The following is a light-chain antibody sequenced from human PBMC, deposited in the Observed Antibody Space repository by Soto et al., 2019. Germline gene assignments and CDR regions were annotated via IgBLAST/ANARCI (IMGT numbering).Light chain of an antibody. Sequence: QSALTQPPSASGSPGQSVTISCTGTSSDIGTFSSISWYQQYPGKAPKLMIFGVSQRPSGVPDRFSGSKSANTASLTISGLQAEDEADYYCSSYTSSNTLVFGTGTKVTVL. V-gene: IGLV2-8*01. CDR1: SSDIGTFSS. CDR3: SSYTSSNTLV. J-gene: IGLJ1*01. CDR2: GVS.